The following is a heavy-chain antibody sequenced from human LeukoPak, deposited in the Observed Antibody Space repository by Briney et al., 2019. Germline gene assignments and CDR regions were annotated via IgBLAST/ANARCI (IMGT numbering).Heavy chain of an antibody. V-gene: IGHV4-34*01. CDR3: ARGDGIVLAAIDY. CDR1: GGPFSGCY. CDR2: INHSGST. D-gene: IGHD2-2*01. J-gene: IGHJ4*02. Sequence: SETLSLTCAVYGGPFSGCYWSWIRQPPGKGLEWIGEINHSGSTNYNPSLKSRVTISVDTSKNQFSLKVTSVTAADTAVYYCARGDGIVLAAIDYWGQGTLVTVSS.